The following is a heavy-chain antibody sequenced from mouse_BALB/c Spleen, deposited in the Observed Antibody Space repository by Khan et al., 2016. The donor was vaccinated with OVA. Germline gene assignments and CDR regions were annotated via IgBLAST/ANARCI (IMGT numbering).Heavy chain of an antibody. V-gene: IGHV5-6*01. CDR1: GFTFSPYS. J-gene: IGHJ3*01. CDR2: ISSDGDYT. D-gene: IGHD4-1*01. CDR3: ATHLTGSFAY. Sequence: EVQHVESGGDLVKSGGSLKLSCAASGFTFSPYSMSWVRQTPDKRLEWVATISSDGDYTYYPDSVKGRFNISRDNAKNTLYLQMSTLKSDDTAMYYCATHLTGSFAYWGQGTLVTVSA.